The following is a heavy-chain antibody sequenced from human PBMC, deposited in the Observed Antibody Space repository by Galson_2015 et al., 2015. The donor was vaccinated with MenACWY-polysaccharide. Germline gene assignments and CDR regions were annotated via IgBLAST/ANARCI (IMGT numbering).Heavy chain of an antibody. D-gene: IGHD5-12*01. V-gene: IGHV4-61*02. CDR1: GGSISTGSSY. CDR3: ARSLGYSDSAFDNGRDVDRRFDP. J-gene: IGHJ5*02. Sequence: TLSLTCSVSGGSISTGSSYWSWIRQPAGKGLEWIGRIHSRGSTDYSPSLKSRVTMSTDTSRNQHSWKLSSATAADPAVYYSARSLGYSDSAFDNGRDVDRRFDPWGQGTLVTVSS. CDR2: IHSRGST.